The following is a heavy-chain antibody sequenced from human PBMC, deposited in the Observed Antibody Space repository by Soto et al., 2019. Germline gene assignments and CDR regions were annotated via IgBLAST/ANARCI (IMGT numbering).Heavy chain of an antibody. Sequence: SVKVSCKASGGTFSSYAISWVRQAPGQGLEWMGGIIPIFGTANYAQKFQGRVTITADESTSTAYMELSSLRSEDTAVYYCARDSREYYDSSGYSMPLSFDYWGQGTLVTVSS. CDR2: IIPIFGTA. J-gene: IGHJ4*02. CDR3: ARDSREYYDSSGYSMPLSFDY. D-gene: IGHD3-22*01. CDR1: GGTFSSYA. V-gene: IGHV1-69*13.